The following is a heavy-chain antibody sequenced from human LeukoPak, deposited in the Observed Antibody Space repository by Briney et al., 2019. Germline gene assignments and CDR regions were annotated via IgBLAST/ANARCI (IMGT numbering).Heavy chain of an antibody. CDR3: ARVGSYYESDY. D-gene: IGHD1-26*01. Sequence: GSLRLSCAASGFPFSSHWMSWVRQAPGKGLEWVANIKQDGSEKYYVDSVKGRFTISRDNAENSVYLQMNSLRAEDTAVYYCARVGSYYESDYWGQGTLVTVSS. V-gene: IGHV3-7*03. CDR1: GFPFSSHW. CDR2: IKQDGSEK. J-gene: IGHJ4*02.